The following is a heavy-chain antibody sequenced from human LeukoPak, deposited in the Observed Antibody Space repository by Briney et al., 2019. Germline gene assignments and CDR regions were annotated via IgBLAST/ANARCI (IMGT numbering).Heavy chain of an antibody. CDR3: AKDQEAAGTLNWFDP. J-gene: IGHJ5*02. Sequence: GGSLRLSCAASGFTFSSYGMTWVRQAPGKGLEWVSYISSSSSTTYYADSVKGRFTISRDNSKNTLYLQMNSLRAEDTAVYYCAKDQEAAGTLNWFDPWGQGTLVTVSS. CDR2: ISSSSSTT. V-gene: IGHV3-48*01. D-gene: IGHD6-13*01. CDR1: GFTFSSYG.